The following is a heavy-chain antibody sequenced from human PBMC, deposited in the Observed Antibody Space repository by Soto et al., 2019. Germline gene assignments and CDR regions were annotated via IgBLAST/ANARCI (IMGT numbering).Heavy chain of an antibody. J-gene: IGHJ6*02. CDR2: ISYDGSNK. Sequence: HPGGSLRLSCAASGFTFSSYGMHWVRQAPGKGLEWVAVISYDGSNKYYADSVKGRFTISRDNSKNTLYLQMNSLRAEDTAVYYCAKYGSGSYWYYYYYYGMDVWGQGTTVTVSS. CDR1: GFTFSSYG. V-gene: IGHV3-30*18. D-gene: IGHD3-10*01. CDR3: AKYGSGSYWYYYYYYGMDV.